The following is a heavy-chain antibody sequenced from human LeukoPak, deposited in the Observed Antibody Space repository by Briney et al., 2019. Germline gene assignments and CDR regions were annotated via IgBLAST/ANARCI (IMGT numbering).Heavy chain of an antibody. D-gene: IGHD2-2*01. J-gene: IGHJ6*04. CDR3: ARRALRYCSSTSCPARYYGVDV. Sequence: GSLRLSCAASGFIFSSYWMSWVRRAPGKGLEWVANIKEDGSEKYYVDSVKGRFTISRDNAKNSLYLQTNSLRAEDTAVYYCARRALRYCSSTSCPARYYGVDVWGKGTTVTVSS. V-gene: IGHV3-7*03. CDR1: GFIFSSYW. CDR2: IKEDGSEK.